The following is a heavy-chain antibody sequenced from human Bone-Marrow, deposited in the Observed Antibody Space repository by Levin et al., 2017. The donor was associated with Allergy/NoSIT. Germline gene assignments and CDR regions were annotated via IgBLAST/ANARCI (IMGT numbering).Heavy chain of an antibody. Sequence: SVKVSCKASGGTFSSYAISWVRQAPGQGLEWMGGIIPIFGTANYAQKFQGRVTITADESTSTAYMELSSLRSEDTAVYYCARAPKFSSGSRLTYYDDGMDVWGQGTTVTVSS. CDR2: IIPIFGTA. V-gene: IGHV1-69*13. CDR1: GGTFSSYA. J-gene: IGHJ6*02. CDR3: ARAPKFSSGSRLTYYDDGMDV. D-gene: IGHD6-19*01.